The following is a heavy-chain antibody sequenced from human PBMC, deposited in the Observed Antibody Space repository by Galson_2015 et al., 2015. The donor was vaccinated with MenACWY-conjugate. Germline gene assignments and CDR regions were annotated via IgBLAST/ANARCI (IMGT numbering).Heavy chain of an antibody. CDR1: GFSLSTSGVR. CDR3: ARISWWDFDS. V-gene: IGHV2-70*04. CDR2: IDWNDHK. J-gene: IGHJ4*02. D-gene: IGHD6-13*01. Sequence: PALVKPTQTPTLTCTFSGFSLSTSGVRVSWIRQPPGKALEWLARIDWNDHKFYSTSLKTRLTISKDTSKNQVVLTMTNMDPVDTATYYCARISWWDFDSWGQGTLVTVSS.